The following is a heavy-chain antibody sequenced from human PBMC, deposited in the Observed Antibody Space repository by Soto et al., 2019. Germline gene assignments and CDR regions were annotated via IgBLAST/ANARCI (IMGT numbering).Heavy chain of an antibody. CDR1: GFTFSDYS. CDR2: ISSSGSTI. Sequence: PGGSLRLSCAASGFTFSDYSMNWVLQAPGKWLEWVSYISSSGSTIFYADSVKGRFTISRDNAKNSLYLQMNSLRDEDTDVFYCARGDFSIGGWSAEFFQHWGQGTLVTVSS. V-gene: IGHV3-48*02. J-gene: IGHJ1*01. CDR3: ARGDFSIGGWSAEFFQH. D-gene: IGHD6-19*01.